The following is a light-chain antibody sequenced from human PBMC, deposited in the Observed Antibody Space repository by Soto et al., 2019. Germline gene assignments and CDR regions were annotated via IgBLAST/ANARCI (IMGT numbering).Light chain of an antibody. CDR1: QRVSSY. Sequence: DIEMTQSPSSLSASVGDRVTITCRASQRVSSYLNWYQQRPGKAPTLLIYATSNSQSASFSGGGSETEFTLTITSLQPEDSATYYCQQSYSDRWTFGQGTKVEI. CDR2: ATS. J-gene: IGKJ1*01. V-gene: IGKV1-39*01. CDR3: QQSYSDRWT.